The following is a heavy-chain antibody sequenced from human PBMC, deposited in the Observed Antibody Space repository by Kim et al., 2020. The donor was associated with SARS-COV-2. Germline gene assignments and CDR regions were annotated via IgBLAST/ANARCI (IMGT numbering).Heavy chain of an antibody. CDR1: GGSISSSNW. CDR3: ASGGSGSYFGVEL. D-gene: IGHD3-10*01. CDR2: IYHSGST. J-gene: IGHJ4*02. Sequence: SETLSLTCAVSGGSISSSNWWSWGRQPPGKGLEWIGEIYHSGSTNYNPSLKSRATISVDKSKNQLSLKLSSVTAADTAVEYCASGGSGSYFGVELWGQGT. V-gene: IGHV4-4*02.